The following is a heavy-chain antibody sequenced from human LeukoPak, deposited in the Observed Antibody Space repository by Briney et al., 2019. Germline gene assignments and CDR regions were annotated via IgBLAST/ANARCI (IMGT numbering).Heavy chain of an antibody. J-gene: IGHJ4*02. V-gene: IGHV3-48*01. CDR2: IGVSNGNT. CDR1: GFTFSDYS. Sequence: GGSLRLSCAASGFTFSDYSMTWVRQAPGKGLEWVSCIGVSNGNTKYADSVKGRFTISGDNAKNSLYLQMNSLIAEDTAVYYCARDPSGYYDSSGYLRDYYFDYWGQGTLVTVSS. CDR3: ARDPSGYYDSSGYLRDYYFDY. D-gene: IGHD3-22*01.